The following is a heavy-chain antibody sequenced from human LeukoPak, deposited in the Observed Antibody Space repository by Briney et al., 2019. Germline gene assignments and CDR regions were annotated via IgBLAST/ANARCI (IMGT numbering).Heavy chain of an antibody. V-gene: IGHV3-9*01. CDR2: ISWNSGSI. J-gene: IGHJ5*02. CDR3: AKDGRSENSGSPES. D-gene: IGHD1-26*01. CDR1: GFTFDDYA. Sequence: PGGSLRLSCAASGFTFDDYAMHWVRQAPGKGLEWVSGISWNSGSIGYADSVKGRFTISRDNAKNSLYLQMNSLRAEDTALYYCAKDGRSENSGSPESWGQGTLVTVSS.